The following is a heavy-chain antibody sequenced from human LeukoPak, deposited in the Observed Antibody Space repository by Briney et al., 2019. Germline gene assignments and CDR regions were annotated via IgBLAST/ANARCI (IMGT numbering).Heavy chain of an antibody. D-gene: IGHD5-24*01. V-gene: IGHV6-1*01. CDR3: VRGNYNFDY. Sequence: SQTLALTCAISGESVSSTGASWNWIRQSPSRGLEWLGRTYYRSQWYYEYALSVKSRIIVAPDTSKNQFSLQLNSVTPEDTAVYYCVRGNYNFDYWGQGSLVTVSS. J-gene: IGHJ4*02. CDR2: TYYRSQWYY. CDR1: GESVSSTGAS.